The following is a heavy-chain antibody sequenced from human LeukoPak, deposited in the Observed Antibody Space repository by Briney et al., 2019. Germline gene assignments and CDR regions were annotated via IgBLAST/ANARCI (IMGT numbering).Heavy chain of an antibody. D-gene: IGHD3/OR15-3a*01. CDR3: ARDRDSGTWDA. J-gene: IGHJ6*02. CDR1: GFTFDDYT. V-gene: IGHV3-43*01. Sequence: GGSLRLSCAASGFTFDDYTMHWVRQAPGKGLEWVSLISWDGGSTYYADSVKGRFTISRDSAKNSLYLQVNSLRAEDTAVYYCARDRDSGTWDAWGQGTTVTVSS. CDR2: ISWDGGST.